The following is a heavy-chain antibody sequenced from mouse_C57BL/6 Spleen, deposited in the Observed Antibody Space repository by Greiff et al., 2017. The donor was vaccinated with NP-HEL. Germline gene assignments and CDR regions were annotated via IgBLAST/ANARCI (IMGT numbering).Heavy chain of an antibody. CDR1: GYTFTDYN. D-gene: IGHD2-5*01. Sequence: VQLQQSGPELVKPGASVKIPCKASGYTFTDYNMDWVKQSHGKSLEWIGDINPNNGGTIYNQKFKGKATLTVDKSSSTAYMELRSLTSEDTAVYYCARGDYSNYVPYAMDYWGQGTSVTVSS. J-gene: IGHJ4*01. CDR3: ARGDYSNYVPYAMDY. CDR2: INPNNGGT. V-gene: IGHV1-18*01.